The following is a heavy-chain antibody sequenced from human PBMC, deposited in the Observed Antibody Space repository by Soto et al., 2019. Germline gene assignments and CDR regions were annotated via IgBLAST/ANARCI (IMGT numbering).Heavy chain of an antibody. J-gene: IGHJ4*02. CDR1: VSGLKYHY. CDR3: ARSSCKGGSCYLDFDN. Sequence: XSVKIFCSVPVSGLKYHYMDLVRQAPGRGLECVGIINPSGEHTNYSQQFRGRVAMTRDTSTSTAYMELRSLRSEDTAVYFCARSSCKGGSCYLDFDNWAQGTLVTVSS. CDR2: INPSGEHT. V-gene: IGHV1-46*02. D-gene: IGHD2-15*01.